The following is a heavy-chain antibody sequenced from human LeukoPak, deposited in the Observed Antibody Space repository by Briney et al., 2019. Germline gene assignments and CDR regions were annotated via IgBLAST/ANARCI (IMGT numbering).Heavy chain of an antibody. CDR1: GGSIRSYY. Sequence: PSETLSLTCTVSGGSIRSYYWSWIRQPPGKGLEWIGYIYYSGSTNYNPSLKSRVTISVDTSKNQFSLKLRSVTAADTAVYYCARPSAIAAAGASYYFDYWGQGTLVTVSS. J-gene: IGHJ4*02. CDR2: IYYSGST. V-gene: IGHV4-59*01. CDR3: ARPSAIAAAGASYYFDY. D-gene: IGHD6-13*01.